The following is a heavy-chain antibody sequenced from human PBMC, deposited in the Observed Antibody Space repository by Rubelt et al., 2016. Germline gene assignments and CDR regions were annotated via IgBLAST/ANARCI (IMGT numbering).Heavy chain of an antibody. D-gene: IGHD5-18*01. CDR2: VKSIASGGTT. V-gene: IGHV3-15*01. Sequence: EVQLVESGGGLVKPGGSLRLSCAASGFTFNHSWISWVRQAPGKGLEWVARVKSIASGGTTDYAAPVNGSFTVSRDESKKMVKRQIDSLTAAETVLYYCTTVAMVSAFDVWGQGTMVTVSS. CDR3: TTVAMVSAFDV. CDR1: GFTFNHSW. J-gene: IGHJ3*01.